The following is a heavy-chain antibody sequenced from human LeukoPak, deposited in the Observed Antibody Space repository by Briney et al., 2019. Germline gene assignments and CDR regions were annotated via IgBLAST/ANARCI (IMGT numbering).Heavy chain of an antibody. CDR1: GGSIISYY. V-gene: IGHV4-59*12. CDR2: IYYSGST. J-gene: IGHJ6*03. CDR3: ARELVAPPPHNDYYFCMYV. D-gene: IGHD5-12*01. Sequence: NPSETLSLTCTVSGGSIISYYRSWIRQPPGRGLEWIGYIYYSGSTNYNPSLKSRVTISLDTSKNHFSLNLTSVTAADTAVYYCARELVAPPPHNDYYFCMYVWGKGTTVTVSS.